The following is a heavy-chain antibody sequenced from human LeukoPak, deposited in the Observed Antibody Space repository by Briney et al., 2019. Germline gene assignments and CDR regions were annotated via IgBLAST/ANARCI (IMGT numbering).Heavy chain of an antibody. CDR1: GFTFSSYG. CDR3: AKGGAVSSKSITLIRGTRKYYYYMDV. D-gene: IGHD3-10*01. CDR2: IKQDGSEK. V-gene: IGHV3-7*03. J-gene: IGHJ6*03. Sequence: GGSLRLSCAASGFTFSSYGMHWVRQAPGKGLEWVANIKQDGSEKYYVDSVKGRFTISRDNAKNSLYLQMNSLRAEDTAVYYCAKGGAVSSKSITLIRGTRKYYYYMDVWGKGTTVTISS.